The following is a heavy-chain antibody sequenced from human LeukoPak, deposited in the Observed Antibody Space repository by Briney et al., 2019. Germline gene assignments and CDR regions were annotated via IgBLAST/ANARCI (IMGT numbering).Heavy chain of an antibody. CDR1: GFTFSSYS. CDR2: ISSSSSYI. CDR3: ARVPNNGYSSSSMAFDY. D-gene: IGHD6-6*01. J-gene: IGHJ4*02. V-gene: IGHV3-21*01. Sequence: GGPLRLSCAASGFTFSSYSMNWVRQAPGKGLEWVSSISSSSSYIYYADSVKGRFTISRDNAKNSLYLQMNSLRAEDTAVYYCARVPNNGYSSSSMAFDYWGQGTLVTVSS.